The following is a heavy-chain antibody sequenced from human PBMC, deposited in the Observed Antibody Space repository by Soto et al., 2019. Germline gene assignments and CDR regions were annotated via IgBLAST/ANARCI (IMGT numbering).Heavy chain of an antibody. CDR3: ARDRNSYGPKYYFDY. CDR1: GYTFTSYY. D-gene: IGHD5-18*01. J-gene: IGHJ4*02. V-gene: IGHV1-46*01. Sequence: ASLKVSCKASGYTFTSYYMHWVRQAPGQGLEWMGIINPSGGSTSYAQKFQGRVTMARDTSTSTVYMELSSLRSEDTAVYYCARDRNSYGPKYYFDYWGQGTLVTVSS. CDR2: INPSGGST.